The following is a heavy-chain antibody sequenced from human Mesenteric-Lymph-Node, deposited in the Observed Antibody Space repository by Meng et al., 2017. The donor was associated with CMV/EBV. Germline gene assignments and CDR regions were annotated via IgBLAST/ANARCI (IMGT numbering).Heavy chain of an antibody. CDR3: AKDTGSGWYGGGDFQH. D-gene: IGHD6-19*01. CDR2: ISWNGDTM. CDR1: GFRFDDYA. V-gene: IGHV3-9*03. Sequence: SLKISCAASGFRFDDYALHWVRQAPGKGLEWVSGISWNGDTMGYADSVKGRFTISRDNAKNSLYLQMDSLRAEDMALYYCAKDTGSGWYGGGDFQHWGQGTLVTVSS. J-gene: IGHJ1*01.